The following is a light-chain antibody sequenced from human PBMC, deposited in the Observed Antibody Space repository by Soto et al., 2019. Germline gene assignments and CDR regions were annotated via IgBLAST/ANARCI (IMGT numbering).Light chain of an antibody. J-gene: IGKJ5*01. V-gene: IGKV3-20*01. CDR3: QQYGFSPIS. CDR1: QTVTNDY. Sequence: EVVLTQSPRTLSLSPGERVTLSCRASQTVTNDYVAWYQHKDGQAPRLLIYDASTRATGIPDRFSGSGSGPEYTLTISRLEPEDFAVYSCQQYGFSPISFGQGTRLEIK. CDR2: DAS.